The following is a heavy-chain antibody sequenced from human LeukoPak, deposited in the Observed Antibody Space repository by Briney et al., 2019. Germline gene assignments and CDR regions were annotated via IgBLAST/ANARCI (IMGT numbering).Heavy chain of an antibody. CDR1: GFTFSSYG. V-gene: IGHV3-33*06. CDR2: IWYDGSNK. J-gene: IGHJ5*02. D-gene: IGHD6-13*01. Sequence: GGSPRLSCAASGFTFSSYGMHWVRQAPGKGLEWVAVIWYDGSNKYYADSVKGRFTISRDNSKNTLYLQMNSLRAEDTAVYYCAKDRGSSSWYYNWFDPWGQGTLVTVSS. CDR3: AKDRGSSSWYYNWFDP.